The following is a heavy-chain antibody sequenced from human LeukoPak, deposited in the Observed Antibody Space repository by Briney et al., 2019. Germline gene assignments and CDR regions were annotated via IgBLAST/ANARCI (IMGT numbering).Heavy chain of an antibody. V-gene: IGHV3-11*05. CDR3: ARDHKVYSCTPDAFDI. J-gene: IGHJ3*02. D-gene: IGHD6-13*01. CDR2: ISSSSCYT. Sequence: GGSLRLSCAASGFTFSDYYMSWIRQAPGKGLEWVSYISSSSCYTNYADSVKGRFTISRDNAKNSLYLQMNSLRAEDTAVYYCARDHKVYSCTPDAFDIWGQGTMVTVSS. CDR1: GFTFSDYY.